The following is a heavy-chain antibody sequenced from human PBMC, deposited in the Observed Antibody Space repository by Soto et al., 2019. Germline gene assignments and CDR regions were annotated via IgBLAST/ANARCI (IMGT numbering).Heavy chain of an antibody. Sequence: PGWSLRLSCAASGFNFRAYAMSWVRQAPGKGLEWVSGLVGSGDSIFYAASVRGRFTVSRDNSKNTLFLEMNSLRAEDTAVYYCAKDGIANNGVWEALDMWGQGTKVTLSS. CDR1: GFNFRAYA. J-gene: IGHJ3*02. CDR3: AKDGIANNGVWEALDM. CDR2: LVGSGDSI. D-gene: IGHD2-8*01. V-gene: IGHV3-23*01.